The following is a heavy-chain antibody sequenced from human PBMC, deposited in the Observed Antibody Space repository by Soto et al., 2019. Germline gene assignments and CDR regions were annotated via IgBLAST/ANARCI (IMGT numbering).Heavy chain of an antibody. V-gene: IGHV4-59*02. CDR1: GDSVSSYY. D-gene: IGHD3-22*01. CDR2: IYYSGST. J-gene: IGHJ3*02. CDR3: AREGGYYDSSGYFLGAFDI. Sequence: SETLSLTCAVSGDSVSSYYWCWIRQPRGKGMEWIGYIYYSGSTNYNPSLKSRVTISGDTSKNQFSLKLSSVTAADTAVYYCAREGGYYDSSGYFLGAFDIWGQGTMVTVSS.